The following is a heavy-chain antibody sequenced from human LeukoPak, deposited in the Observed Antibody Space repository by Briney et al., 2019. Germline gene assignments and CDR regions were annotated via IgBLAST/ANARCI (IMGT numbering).Heavy chain of an antibody. J-gene: IGHJ3*02. CDR1: GLTFSSYW. V-gene: IGHV3-74*01. CDR2: INSYGIST. Sequence: PGGSLRLSCAASGLTFSSYWMHWVRQAPGKGLVWVSRINSYGISTSYADSVKGRFTIPRDNAKHTLYLQMNSLRAEDTAVYYCARAMEPYDAFDIWGQGTMVTVSS. D-gene: IGHD1-1*01. CDR3: ARAMEPYDAFDI.